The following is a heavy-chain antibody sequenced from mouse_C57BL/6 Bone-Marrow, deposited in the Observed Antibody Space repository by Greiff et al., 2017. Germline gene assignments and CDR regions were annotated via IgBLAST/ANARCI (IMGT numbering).Heavy chain of an antibody. D-gene: IGHD2-1*01. Sequence: VQLKESGGGLVKPGGSLKLSCAASGFTFSSYAMSWVRQTPEKRLEWVATISDGGSYTYYPDNVKGRFTISRDNAKNNLYLQMSHLKSEDTAMYYCAREGIYYGNYVDYWGQGTTLTVSS. CDR3: AREGIYYGNYVDY. CDR2: ISDGGSYT. CDR1: GFTFSSYA. V-gene: IGHV5-4*01. J-gene: IGHJ2*01.